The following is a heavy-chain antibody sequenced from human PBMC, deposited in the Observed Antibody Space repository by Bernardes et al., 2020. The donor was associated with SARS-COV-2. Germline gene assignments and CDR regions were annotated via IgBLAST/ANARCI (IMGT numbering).Heavy chain of an antibody. CDR1: GDSVSSASYY. Sequence: SETLSLTCGVSGDSVSSASYYWGWIRQPPGKGLEWIGNIFYDGITYYNPSLKSRVTISVDTSMKQFSLRLTSVTAADTAVYFCAKLKVLRHLDWSMSWLEFYFVSWGQGTQVTVSS. V-gene: IGHV4-39*01. CDR3: AKLKVLRHLDWSMSWLEFYFVS. CDR2: IFYDGIT. J-gene: IGHJ4*02. D-gene: IGHD3-9*01.